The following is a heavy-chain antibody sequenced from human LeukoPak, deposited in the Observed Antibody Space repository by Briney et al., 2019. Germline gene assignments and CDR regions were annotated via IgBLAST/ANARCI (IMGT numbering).Heavy chain of an antibody. Sequence: GGSLRLSCATSGFTFSSYAMSWVRQAPGKGLEWVSAISGSGGSTYYADSVKGRFTISRDNSKNTLYLQMSSLRAEDTAVYYCAKDIGDYDYVWGSYRYREVGAFDIWGQGTMATVSS. CDR1: GFTFSSYA. J-gene: IGHJ3*02. D-gene: IGHD3-16*02. CDR3: AKDIGDYDYVWGSYRYREVGAFDI. V-gene: IGHV3-23*01. CDR2: ISGSGGST.